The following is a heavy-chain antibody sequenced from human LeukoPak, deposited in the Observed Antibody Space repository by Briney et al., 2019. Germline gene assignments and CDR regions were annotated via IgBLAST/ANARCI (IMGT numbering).Heavy chain of an antibody. CDR1: GYTFTSYD. Sequence: ASVKVSCKGSGYTFTSYDINWVRQATGQGLEWMGWMNPNSGNTGYAQKFQGRVTITRNTSISTAYMELSSLRSEDTAVYYCARGGGSGSYGYYYYMDVWGKGTTVTVSS. D-gene: IGHD1-26*01. J-gene: IGHJ6*03. V-gene: IGHV1-8*03. CDR2: MNPNSGNT. CDR3: ARGGGSGSYGYYYYMDV.